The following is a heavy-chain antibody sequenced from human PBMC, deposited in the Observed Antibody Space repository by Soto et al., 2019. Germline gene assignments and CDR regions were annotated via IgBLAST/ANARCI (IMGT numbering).Heavy chain of an antibody. D-gene: IGHD3-22*01. CDR3: AKGWEYYYDSSGYPGAD. CDR2: ISGSGGST. V-gene: IGHV3-23*01. CDR1: VFTFSSYV. Sequence: LSCAASVFTFSSYVVSWVRQAPGKGLEWVSTISGSGGSTFYADSVKGRFTISRDNSKNTLYLQMDSLRAEDTAIYYCAKGWEYYYDSSGYPGADWGQGTLVTVSS. J-gene: IGHJ4*02.